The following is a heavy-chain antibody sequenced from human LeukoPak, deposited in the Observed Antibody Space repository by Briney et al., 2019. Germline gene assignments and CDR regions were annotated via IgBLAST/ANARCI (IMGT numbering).Heavy chain of an antibody. J-gene: IGHJ4*02. CDR1: GFTFSSYG. V-gene: IGHV3-33*01. CDR3: ARDTTAGTRGVDC. Sequence: GGSLRLSCAASGFTFSSYGMHWVRQAPGKGLEWVAVIWYDGSNKYYADSVKGRFTISRDNSKNTLYLQMNSLRAEGTAVYYCARDTTAGTRGVDCWGQGTLVTVSS. CDR2: IWYDGSNK. D-gene: IGHD6-19*01.